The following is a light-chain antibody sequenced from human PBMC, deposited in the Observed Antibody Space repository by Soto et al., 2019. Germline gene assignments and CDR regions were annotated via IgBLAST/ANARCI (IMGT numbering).Light chain of an antibody. V-gene: IGKV3-15*01. CDR3: QQYNNWTFS. CDR2: DVS. J-gene: IGKJ5*01. CDR1: QGVTTN. Sequence: GMTSAPSTLSVSPGERTTLSCRAGQGVTTNFAWYQQKSGQSPMLLIYDVSIRATGVPARFSGTGSETDFTLTISGLQSEDSAVYFCQQYNNWTFSFGHGTRLEIK.